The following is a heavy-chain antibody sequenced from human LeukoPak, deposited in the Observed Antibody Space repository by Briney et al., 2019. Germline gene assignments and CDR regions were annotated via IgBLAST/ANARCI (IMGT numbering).Heavy chain of an antibody. J-gene: IGHJ6*03. CDR1: GFTFSSYE. V-gene: IGHV3-48*03. Sequence: PGGSLRLSCAASGFTFSSYEMNWVRQAPGKGLEWVSYISSSGSTIYYADSVKGRFTTSRDNAKNSLYLQMNSLRAEDTAVYYCARSPNWNYLFYYYYMDVWGKGTTVTVSS. CDR2: ISSSGSTI. CDR3: ARSPNWNYLFYYYYMDV. D-gene: IGHD1-7*01.